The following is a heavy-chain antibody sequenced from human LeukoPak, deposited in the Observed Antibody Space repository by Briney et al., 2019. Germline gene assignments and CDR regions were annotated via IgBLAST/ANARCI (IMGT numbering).Heavy chain of an antibody. Sequence: GGSLRLSCAASGFTFSSYEMNWVRQAPGRGLEWVSAISSSSAYIYYADSVKGRFTISGDNAKKSVSLQMNSLRAEHTAVYYCARIFLYQLVDYYALDVWGQGTTVTVSS. V-gene: IGHV3-21*01. CDR1: GFTFSSYE. D-gene: IGHD2-2*01. CDR2: ISSSSAYI. CDR3: ARIFLYQLVDYYALDV. J-gene: IGHJ6*02.